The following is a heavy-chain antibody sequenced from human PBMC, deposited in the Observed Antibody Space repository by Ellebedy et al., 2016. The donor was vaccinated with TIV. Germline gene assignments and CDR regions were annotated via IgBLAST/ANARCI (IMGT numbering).Heavy chain of an antibody. CDR1: GGTFSSYA. CDR3: AREADYDILADY. V-gene: IGHV1-69*13. CDR2: IIPIFGTA. D-gene: IGHD3-9*01. Sequence: ASVKVSCKASGGTFSSYAISWVRQAPGQGLEWMGGIIPIFGTANYAQKFQGRVTITADESTSTAYMELSRLRSDDTAVYYCAREADYDILADYWGQGTLVTVSS. J-gene: IGHJ4*02.